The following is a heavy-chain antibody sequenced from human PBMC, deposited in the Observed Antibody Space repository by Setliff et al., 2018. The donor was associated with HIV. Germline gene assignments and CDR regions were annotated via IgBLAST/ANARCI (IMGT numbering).Heavy chain of an antibody. CDR1: GGSFSGYY. CDR2: INHSEYT. J-gene: IGHJ3*02. V-gene: IGHV4-34*01. D-gene: IGHD3-22*01. CDR3: AREDTTGYYSLSAFDI. Sequence: PSETLSLTCAVYGGSFSGYYWSWIRQPPGKGLEWIGEINHSEYTNYNPSLKSRVTMSVDTSKNQFSLKLKSVTAADTAVYYCAREDTTGYYSLSAFDIWGQGTLVTVS.